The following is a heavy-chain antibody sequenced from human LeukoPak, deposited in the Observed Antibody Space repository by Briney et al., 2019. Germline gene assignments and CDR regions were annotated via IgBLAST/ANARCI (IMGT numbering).Heavy chain of an antibody. CDR1: GGSISSYY. D-gene: IGHD3-3*01. CDR3: ASRSSIWSGYQDTLYYFDS. V-gene: IGHV4-59*01. CDR2: IYYSGST. Sequence: PSETLSLTCTVSGGSISSYYWSWIRQPPGKRLEWIGDIYYSGSTNYNPSLKSRVTISVDTSKNQFSLKLSSVTAADTAVYYCASRSSIWSGYQDTLYYFDSWGQGTLVTVSS. J-gene: IGHJ4*02.